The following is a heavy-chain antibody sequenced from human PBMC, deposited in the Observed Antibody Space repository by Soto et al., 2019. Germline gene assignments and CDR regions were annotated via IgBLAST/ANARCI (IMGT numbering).Heavy chain of an antibody. D-gene: IGHD6-13*01. Sequence: QVQLQESGPGLVQPSETLSLTCTVSGGSVSSGSYYWSWIRQPPGKGLEWIGYIYYSGSTNYNPSLRSRVTISVDTSKNQFSLKLSSVTAADTAVYYCARASRIAAAGTLDYWGQGTLVTVSS. V-gene: IGHV4-61*01. J-gene: IGHJ4*02. CDR3: ARASRIAAAGTLDY. CDR1: GGSVSSGSYY. CDR2: IYYSGST.